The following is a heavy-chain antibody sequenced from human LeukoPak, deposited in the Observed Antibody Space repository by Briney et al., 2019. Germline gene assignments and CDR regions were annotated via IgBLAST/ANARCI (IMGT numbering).Heavy chain of an antibody. D-gene: IGHD3-22*01. J-gene: IGHJ4*02. V-gene: IGHV3-23*01. CDR3: AIAHYDSSGIFDY. CDR2: ISGSGGST. Sequence: GGSLRLSCAASGFTFNNYAIHWVRQAPGKGLEWVSAISGSGGSTYYADSVKGRFTISRDNSKNTLYLQMNSLRAEDTAVYYCAIAHYDSSGIFDYWGQGTLVTVSS. CDR1: GFTFNNYA.